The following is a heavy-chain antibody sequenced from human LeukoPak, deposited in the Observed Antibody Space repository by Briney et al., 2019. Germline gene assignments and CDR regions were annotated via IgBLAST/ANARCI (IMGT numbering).Heavy chain of an antibody. CDR3: ARDGYNYFDY. V-gene: IGHV4-59*01. J-gene: IGHJ4*02. D-gene: IGHD5-24*01. CDR1: GGSISNYY. Sequence: PSETLSLTCTVSGGSISNYYWSWIRQPPGKGLEWIGYFYYSGSTSYNPSLKSRVTISVATSKNQFSLKLSSVTAADTAVYYCARDGYNYFDYWGQGTLVTVSS. CDR2: FYYSGST.